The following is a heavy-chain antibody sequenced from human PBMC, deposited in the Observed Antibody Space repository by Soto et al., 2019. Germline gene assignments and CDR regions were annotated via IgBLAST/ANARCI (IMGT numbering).Heavy chain of an antibody. CDR1: GGTFSSYA. Sequence: SVKVSWKASGGTFSSYAISWVRQAPGQGLEWMGGIIPIFGTANYAQKFRGRVTITADESTRTAYMGLRSLRSEDTAVYYCAREIGVVRGPLYYYYYGMDVWGQGTTVTVSS. J-gene: IGHJ6*02. CDR3: AREIGVVRGPLYYYYYGMDV. D-gene: IGHD3-10*01. CDR2: IIPIFGTA. V-gene: IGHV1-69*13.